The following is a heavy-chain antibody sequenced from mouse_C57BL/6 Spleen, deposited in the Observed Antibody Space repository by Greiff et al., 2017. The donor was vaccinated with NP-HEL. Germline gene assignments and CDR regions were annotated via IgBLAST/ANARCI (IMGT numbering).Heavy chain of an antibody. J-gene: IGHJ1*03. CDR1: GFTIKDDY. V-gene: IGHV14-4*01. D-gene: IGHD3-3*01. Sequence: VQLQQSGAELVRPGASVKLSCTASGFTIKDDYMHWVQQRPAQGLEWIGWIDPENGDPEYASTFPGKATITADTSYNTAYLQLSRLTSEDTAVYDGTTGTRDVLYWYFDVWGTGTTVTVSS. CDR2: IDPENGDP. CDR3: TTGTRDVLYWYFDV.